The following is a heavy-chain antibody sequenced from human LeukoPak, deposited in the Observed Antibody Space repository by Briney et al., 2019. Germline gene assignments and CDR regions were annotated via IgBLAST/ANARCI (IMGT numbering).Heavy chain of an antibody. CDR1: GFTFSSYG. V-gene: IGHV3-30*02. CDR2: IRYDGSNK. D-gene: IGHD3-22*01. J-gene: IGHJ4*02. CDR3: AKTDYYDSSGYGRVFDY. Sequence: PGGSLRLSCAASGFTFSSYGMHWVRQAPGKGLEWVAFIRYDGSNKYYADSVKGRFTISRDNSKNTLYLQMNSLRAEDTAVYYCAKTDYYDSSGYGRVFDYWGQGTLVTVSS.